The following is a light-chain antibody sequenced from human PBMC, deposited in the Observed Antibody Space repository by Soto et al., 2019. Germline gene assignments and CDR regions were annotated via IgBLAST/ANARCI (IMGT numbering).Light chain of an antibody. Sequence: QSALAQPPSASGSPGQSVTISCTGTSSDVGGYNFVSWYQQHPGKASKLMIFEVSKRPSGAPDRFSGSKSGNTASLTVSGLQAEDEADYYCSSLAGNNNHYVFGTGTKVTVL. CDR3: SSLAGNNNHYV. CDR1: SSDVGGYNF. J-gene: IGLJ1*01. CDR2: EVS. V-gene: IGLV2-8*01.